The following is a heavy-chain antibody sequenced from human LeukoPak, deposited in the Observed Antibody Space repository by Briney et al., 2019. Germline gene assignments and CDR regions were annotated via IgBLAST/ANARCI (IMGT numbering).Heavy chain of an antibody. V-gene: IGHV3-48*01. CDR1: GFTFSSYS. D-gene: IGHD4-23*01. Sequence: GGSLRLSCAASGFTFSSYSMNWVRQAPGKGLEWVSYISSSSSTIYCADSVKGRFTISRDNSKNTLYLQMNSLRAEDTAVYYCAKDHGGNSWEADYWGQGTLVTVSS. CDR3: AKDHGGNSWEADY. CDR2: ISSSSSTI. J-gene: IGHJ4*02.